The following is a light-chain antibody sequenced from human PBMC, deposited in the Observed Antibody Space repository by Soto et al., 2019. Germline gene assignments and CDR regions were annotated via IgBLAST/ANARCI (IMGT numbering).Light chain of an antibody. CDR1: YDIDNY. V-gene: IGKV1-33*01. CDR3: QQYDYMPYT. J-gene: IGKJ5*01. CDR2: DAS. Sequence: QMTQSPSSLSASVVDRITITFHASYDIDNYLHWYQQKPGKAPKLLIYDASNLETGVPSRFSGSGSGTDFSFTISSLQPEDIATYYCQQYDYMPYTFGQGTRLEIK.